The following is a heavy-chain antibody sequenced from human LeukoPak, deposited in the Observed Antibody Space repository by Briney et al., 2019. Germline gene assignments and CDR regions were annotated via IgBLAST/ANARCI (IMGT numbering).Heavy chain of an antibody. Sequence: GWSLRLSCAASGFTFSSYDMHWVRQATGKGLEWVSAIGTAGDTYYPGSVKGRFTISRENAKNSLYLQMNSLRAGDTAVYYCARAGGLGRNLGVSDAFDIWGQGTMVTVSS. CDR3: ARAGGLGRNLGVSDAFDI. CDR1: GFTFSSYD. D-gene: IGHD2-8*02. V-gene: IGHV3-13*01. J-gene: IGHJ3*02. CDR2: IGTAGDT.